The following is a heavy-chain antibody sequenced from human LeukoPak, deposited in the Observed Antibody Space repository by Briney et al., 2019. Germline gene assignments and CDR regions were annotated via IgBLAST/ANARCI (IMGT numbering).Heavy chain of an antibody. V-gene: IGHV4-39*01. CDR2: IYYSGST. J-gene: IGHJ4*02. Sequence: SETLSLTCTVSGGSISSSSYYWGWICQPPGKGLEWTGSIYYSGSTYYNPSLKSRVTISVDTSKNQFSLKLSSVTAADTAVYYCARARGITANDYWGQGTLVTVSS. CDR1: GGSISSSSYY. D-gene: IGHD3-10*01. CDR3: ARARGITANDY.